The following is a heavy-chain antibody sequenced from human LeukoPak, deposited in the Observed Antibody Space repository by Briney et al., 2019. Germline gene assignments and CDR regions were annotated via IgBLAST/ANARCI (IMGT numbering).Heavy chain of an antibody. Sequence: GGSLRLSCAASGFTFSSYAMSWVRQAPGKGLEWVGLIKSKGDDGTTDYAAPVEGRFTFSRDDSKNTVYLQMNSLKTEDTAVYYCTSYSGWYIDYWGQGTLVTVFS. CDR2: IKSKGDDGTT. CDR3: TSYSGWYIDY. V-gene: IGHV3-15*01. D-gene: IGHD6-19*01. CDR1: GFTFSSYA. J-gene: IGHJ4*02.